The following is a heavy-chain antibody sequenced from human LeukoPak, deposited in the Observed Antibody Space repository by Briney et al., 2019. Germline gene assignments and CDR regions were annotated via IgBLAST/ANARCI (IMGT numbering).Heavy chain of an antibody. D-gene: IGHD1-26*01. CDR3: TKGRNSGSFYRGWGGEFDY. Sequence: PGGSLRLSCATSGFTFDRYAMHWVRRAPGKGLEWVSGIGWNPISFDCAYSVKGRFTISRDNAKKSLYLQMNSLRPDDTGFYYCTKGRNSGSFYRGWGGEFDYWGQGILVTVSS. V-gene: IGHV3-9*01. CDR1: GFTFDRYA. CDR2: IGWNPISF. J-gene: IGHJ4*02.